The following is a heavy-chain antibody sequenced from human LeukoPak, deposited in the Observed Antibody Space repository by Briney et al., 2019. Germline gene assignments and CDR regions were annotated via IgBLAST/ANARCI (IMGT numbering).Heavy chain of an antibody. CDR1: GGSFSGYY. CDR3: ARTLAYSYGSDAFDI. J-gene: IGHJ3*02. Sequence: SETLSLTCAVYGGSFSGYYWSWIRQPPGKGLEWIGEINHSGSANYNPSLKSRVTISVDTSKNQFSLKLSSVTAADTAVYYCARTLAYSYGSDAFDIWGQGTMVTVSS. D-gene: IGHD5-18*01. CDR2: INHSGSA. V-gene: IGHV4-34*01.